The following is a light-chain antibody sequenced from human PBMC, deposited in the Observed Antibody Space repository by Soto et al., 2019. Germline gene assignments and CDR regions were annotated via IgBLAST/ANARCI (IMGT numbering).Light chain of an antibody. CDR3: QQYSNSSWT. J-gene: IGKJ1*01. Sequence: EIVLTQSPGTLPLSPGERATLSCRASQSVSSSYLAWYQQKPGQAPRLLIFGVSSRATGVPDRFSGSGSGTDFALTISRLEPEDFAVYYCQQYSNSSWTFGQGTXVDIK. CDR1: QSVSSSY. CDR2: GVS. V-gene: IGKV3-20*01.